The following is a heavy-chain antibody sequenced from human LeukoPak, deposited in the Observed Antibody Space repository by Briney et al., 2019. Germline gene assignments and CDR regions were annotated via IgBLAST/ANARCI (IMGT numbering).Heavy chain of an antibody. CDR1: GGTFSSYA. Sequence: GASVKVSCKASGGTFSSYAISWVRQAPGQGLEWMGGIIPIFGTANYAQKFQGRVTITADESTSTAYMELSSLRSEDTAVYYCAGARLLDNWIDPSGQGTLVTVSS. V-gene: IGHV1-69*13. CDR3: AGARLLDNWIDP. CDR2: IIPIFGTA. J-gene: IGHJ5*02. D-gene: IGHD3-22*01.